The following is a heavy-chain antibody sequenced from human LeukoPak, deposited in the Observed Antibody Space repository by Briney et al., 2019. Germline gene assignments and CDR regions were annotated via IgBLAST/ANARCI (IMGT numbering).Heavy chain of an antibody. V-gene: IGHV3-7*01. Sequence: AGGSLILSCAASGLTFTNAWMSWVRQAPGKGLEWVASIKEDGSETYYVDSVKGRFTISRDNAKNSLYLQMNSLRAEDTAVYYCARDQAGLDYWGQGTLVTVSS. D-gene: IGHD6-13*01. CDR1: GLTFTNAW. CDR3: ARDQAGLDY. J-gene: IGHJ4*02. CDR2: IKEDGSET.